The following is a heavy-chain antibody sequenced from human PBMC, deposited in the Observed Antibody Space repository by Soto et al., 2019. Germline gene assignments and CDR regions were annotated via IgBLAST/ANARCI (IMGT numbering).Heavy chain of an antibody. D-gene: IGHD2-21*02. CDR3: ARAEVVVVTANLYYYYGMDV. CDR1: GGTFSSYA. CDR2: IIPIFGTA. V-gene: IGHV1-69*13. J-gene: IGHJ6*02. Sequence: GASVKVSCKASGGTFSSYAISWVRQAPGQGLEWMGGIIPIFGTANYAQKFQGRVTITADESTSTAYMELSSLRSEDTAVYYCARAEVVVVTANLYYYYGMDVWGQGTTVTVSS.